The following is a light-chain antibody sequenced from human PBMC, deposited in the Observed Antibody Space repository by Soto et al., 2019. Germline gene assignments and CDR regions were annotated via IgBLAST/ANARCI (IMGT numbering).Light chain of an antibody. CDR2: KAS. CDR1: QSISNW. J-gene: IGKJ1*01. Sequence: DIQMTQSPSTLSASVGDRVTLTCRASQSISNWLAWHQQKPGKAPKLLIYKASNLESGVPSRFSGSGSGTEFTLTISSLQPDDFATYYCQQYNSYRAFGQGTKVDIK. V-gene: IGKV1-5*03. CDR3: QQYNSYRA.